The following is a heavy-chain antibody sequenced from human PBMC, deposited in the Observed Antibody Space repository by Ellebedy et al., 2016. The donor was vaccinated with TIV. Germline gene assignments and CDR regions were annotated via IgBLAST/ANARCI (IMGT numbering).Heavy chain of an antibody. Sequence: GESLKISCAASGFTFGSYWMSWVRQAPGKGLESVANINHAGSETYYVDSVKGRFTISRDNAKNSLYLQMDSLRAEDTAVYFCARAPRGGTDYWGQGTLVTVSS. CDR2: INHAGSET. CDR1: GFTFGSYW. CDR3: ARAPRGGTDY. J-gene: IGHJ4*02. V-gene: IGHV3-7*03. D-gene: IGHD3-10*01.